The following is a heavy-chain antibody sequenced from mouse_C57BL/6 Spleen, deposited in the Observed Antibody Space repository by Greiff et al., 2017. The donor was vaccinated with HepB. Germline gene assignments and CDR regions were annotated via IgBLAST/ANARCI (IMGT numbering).Heavy chain of an antibody. J-gene: IGHJ1*03. CDR2: ISDGGSYT. CDR1: GFTFSSYA. Sequence: EVKLVESGGGLVKPGGSLKLSCAASGFTFSSYAMSWVRQTPEKRLEWVATISDGGSYTYYPDNVKGRFTISRDNAKNNLYLQMSHLKSEDTAMYYCASPFYYGSSLPYFDVWGTGTTVTVSS. D-gene: IGHD1-1*01. CDR3: ASPFYYGSSLPYFDV. V-gene: IGHV5-4*03.